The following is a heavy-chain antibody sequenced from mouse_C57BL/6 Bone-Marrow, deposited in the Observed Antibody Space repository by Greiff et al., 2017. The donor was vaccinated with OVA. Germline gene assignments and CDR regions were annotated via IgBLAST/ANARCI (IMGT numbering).Heavy chain of an antibody. J-gene: IGHJ3*01. CDR3: ARKGITTTEFAY. CDR1: GFTFSSYA. D-gene: IGHD2-4*01. V-gene: IGHV5-4*01. Sequence: EVQVVESGGGLVKPGGSLKLSCAASGFTFSSYAMSWVRQTPEKRLEWVATISDGGSYTYYSDNVKGRFTISRDNAKNNLYLQMSHLKSEDTAMYYCARKGITTTEFAYWGQGTLVTVSA. CDR2: ISDGGSYT.